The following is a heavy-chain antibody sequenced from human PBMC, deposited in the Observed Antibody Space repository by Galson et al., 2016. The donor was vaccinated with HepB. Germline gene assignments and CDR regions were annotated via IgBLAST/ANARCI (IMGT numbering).Heavy chain of an antibody. CDR1: GFTFSDYW. V-gene: IGHV3-74*01. CDR2: INIDGRIT. D-gene: IGHD2-21*01. Sequence: SLRLSCAASGFTFSDYWMHWIRQVPGKGLVWVSQINIDGRITRYADSAQGRFTISRDNAMKTLFLQMNTLRAENTAVYYCVRGNPISDHWGQGTHVTVSS. CDR3: VRGNPISDH. J-gene: IGHJ4*02.